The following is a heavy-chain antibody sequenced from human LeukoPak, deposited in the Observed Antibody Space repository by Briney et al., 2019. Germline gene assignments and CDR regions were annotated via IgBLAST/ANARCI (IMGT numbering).Heavy chain of an antibody. D-gene: IGHD4-17*01. CDR3: ARVLSGDYVATFDY. CDR1: GFTFSSYG. J-gene: IGHJ4*02. CDR2: ISYDGSNK. Sequence: PGRSLRLSCAASGFTFSSYGMHWVRQAPGKGLEWVAVISYDGSNKYYADSVKGRFTISRDNSKNTLYLQMNSLRAEDTAVYYCARVLSGDYVATFDYWGQGTLVTVSS. V-gene: IGHV3-30*03.